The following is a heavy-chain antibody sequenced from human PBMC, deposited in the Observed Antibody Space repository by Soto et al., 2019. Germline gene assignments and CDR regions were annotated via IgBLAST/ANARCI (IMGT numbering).Heavy chain of an antibody. CDR3: ARDPVRDMVILLYYYIDV. J-gene: IGHJ6*03. Sequence: EVQLVESGGGLVKPGGSLRLSCAASGFTFSSYSMNWVRQAPGKGLEWVSSISSSSSYIYYADSVKCRFTISRDNAKNSRYLQMNSMRAEDTAVYYCARDPVRDMVILLYYYIDVGGKGTTVTVSS. CDR2: ISSSSSYI. CDR1: GFTFSSYS. V-gene: IGHV3-21*01. D-gene: IGHD3-16*01.